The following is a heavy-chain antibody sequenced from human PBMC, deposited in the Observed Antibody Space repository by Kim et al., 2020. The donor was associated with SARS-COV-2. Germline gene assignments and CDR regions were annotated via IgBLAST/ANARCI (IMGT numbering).Heavy chain of an antibody. V-gene: IGHV5-51*04. CDR3: ARLYYFDTSAWAPAYLDT. J-gene: IGHJ5*02. D-gene: IGHD3-22*01. Sequence: GESLKISCKGSGYTFGKYWIAWMRQKSGGGLEWMGVIYPGDSETRISPSFQDQVTVSADPVSAYLQWSSLKASDTATYFCARLYYFDTSAWAPAYLDTWGQGTPITVSS. CDR1: GYTFGKYW. CDR2: IYPGDSET.